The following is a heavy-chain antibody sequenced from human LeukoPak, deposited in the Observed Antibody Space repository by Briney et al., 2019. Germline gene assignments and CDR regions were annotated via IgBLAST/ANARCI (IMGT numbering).Heavy chain of an antibody. CDR2: ISSSSSYI. V-gene: IGHV3-21*01. J-gene: IGHJ5*02. Sequence: PGGSLRLSCAASGFTFSSYSMNWVRQAPGKGLEWVSSISSSSSYIYYADSVKGRFTISRDNAKSSLYLQMNSLRAEDTAVYYCATDLNTMIVTLSTSWGQGTLVTVSS. CDR3: ATDLNTMIVTLSTS. D-gene: IGHD3-22*01. CDR1: GFTFSSYS.